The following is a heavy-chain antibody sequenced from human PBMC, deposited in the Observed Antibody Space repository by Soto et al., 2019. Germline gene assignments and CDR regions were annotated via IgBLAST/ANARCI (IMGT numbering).Heavy chain of an antibody. CDR1: GFTFSSYG. V-gene: IGHV3-33*01. Sequence: GGSLRLSCAASGFTFSSYGMHWVRQAPGKGLEWVAVIWYDGSNKYYADSVKGRFTISRDNSKNTLYLQMNSLRAEDTAVYYCARDPGYSSSWAFDYWGQGTLVTVSS. CDR3: ARDPGYSSSWAFDY. CDR2: IWYDGSNK. J-gene: IGHJ4*02. D-gene: IGHD6-13*01.